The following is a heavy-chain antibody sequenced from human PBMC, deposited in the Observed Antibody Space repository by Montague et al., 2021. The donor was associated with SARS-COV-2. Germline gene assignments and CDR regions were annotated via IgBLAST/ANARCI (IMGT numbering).Heavy chain of an antibody. J-gene: IGHJ6*02. CDR1: GGSISPYY. Sequence: SETLSLTCTVSGGSISPYYWSWIRQFLGKGLECIGYTSYSGSTDYNPSLKSRVTISIDTSKNQFSLKLSSVTAADTAVYYCARWGEYYDSPYYYYAMDVWGQGTTVTVSS. CDR3: ARWGEYYDSPYYYYAMDV. D-gene: IGHD3-3*01. CDR2: TSYSGST. V-gene: IGHV4-59*12.